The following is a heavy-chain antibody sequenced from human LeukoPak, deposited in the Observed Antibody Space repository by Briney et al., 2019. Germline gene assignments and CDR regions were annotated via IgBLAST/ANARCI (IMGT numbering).Heavy chain of an antibody. J-gene: IGHJ4*02. CDR1: GYTFTSYD. D-gene: IGHD6-19*01. CDR3: ARVNYSSGWTLDY. CDR2: MNPNSGNT. V-gene: IGHV1-8*01. Sequence: GASVKVSCKASGYTFTSYDINWVRQATGQGLEWTGWMNPNSGNTGYAQKFQGRVTMTRNTSISTAYMELSSLRSEDTAVYYCARVNYSSGWTLDYWGQGPLVTVSS.